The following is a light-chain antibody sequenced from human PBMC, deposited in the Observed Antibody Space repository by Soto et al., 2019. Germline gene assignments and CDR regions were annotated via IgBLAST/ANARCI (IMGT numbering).Light chain of an antibody. V-gene: IGLV2-23*01. CDR2: EGS. Sequence: QSVLTQPASVSGSPGQSITISCTGTSSDVGSYNLVSWYQQHPGKAPKLMIYEGSKRPSGVSNRFSASKSGNTASLTISGLQAEDEADYYCCSYAGSSTYVCGTGTKV. CDR3: CSYAGSSTYV. CDR1: SSDVGSYNL. J-gene: IGLJ1*01.